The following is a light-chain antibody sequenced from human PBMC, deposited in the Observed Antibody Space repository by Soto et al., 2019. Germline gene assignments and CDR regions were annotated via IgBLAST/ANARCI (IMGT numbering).Light chain of an antibody. CDR2: GAS. CDR1: QSVSSN. V-gene: IGKV3-15*01. J-gene: IGKJ5*01. Sequence: EIVMTQSPGTLSVSPGERATLSCSASQSVSSNLAWYQQKPGQAPRLLIYGASTRATGIPARFGGSGSGTEFTLTISSLEPEDFAVYYCQQYGSSPITFGQGTRLEIK. CDR3: QQYGSSPIT.